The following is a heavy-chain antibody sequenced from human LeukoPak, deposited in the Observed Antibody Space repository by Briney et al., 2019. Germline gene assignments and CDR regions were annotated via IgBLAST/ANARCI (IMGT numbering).Heavy chain of an antibody. D-gene: IGHD2-2*01. CDR2: IYYSGST. CDR3: AREKEYCSSTSCYHPPGVDYYYYMDV. CDR1: GGSISSSSYY. V-gene: IGHV4-39*07. Sequence: SETLSLTCTVSGGSISSSSYYWGWIRQPPGKGLEWIGSIYYSGSTYYNPSLKSRVTISVDTSKNQFSLKLSSVTAADTAVYYCAREKEYCSSTSCYHPPGVDYYYYMDVWGKGTTVTVSS. J-gene: IGHJ6*03.